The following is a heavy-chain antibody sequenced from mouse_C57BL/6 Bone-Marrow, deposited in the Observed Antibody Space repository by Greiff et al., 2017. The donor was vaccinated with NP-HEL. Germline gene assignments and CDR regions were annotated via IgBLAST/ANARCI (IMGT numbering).Heavy chain of an antibody. J-gene: IGHJ3*01. CDR3: TTRGYSNPFAY. Sequence: VQLQQSGAELVRPGASVKLSCTASGFNIKDYYMHWVKQRPEQGLEWIGRIDPEDGDTEYAPKFPGKATMTADTSSNTAYLQLSSLTSEDTAVYYCTTRGYSNPFAYWGQGTLVTVSA. D-gene: IGHD2-5*01. CDR2: IDPEDGDT. CDR1: GFNIKDYY. V-gene: IGHV14-1*01.